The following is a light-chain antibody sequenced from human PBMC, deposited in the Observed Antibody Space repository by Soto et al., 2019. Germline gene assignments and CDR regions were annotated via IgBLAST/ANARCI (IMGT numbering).Light chain of an antibody. CDR2: GAS. Sequence: LTQSPASLSSSSGERATISCRASQSVSSNLAWYQQKPGKSPRLLIYGASSRATGVPDRFSGSGSDTDFTLTISSLEPEDFATYFCQQLSNYPLTFGGGTKVDIK. J-gene: IGKJ4*01. CDR3: QQLSNYPLT. CDR1: QSVSSN. V-gene: IGKV3-11*01.